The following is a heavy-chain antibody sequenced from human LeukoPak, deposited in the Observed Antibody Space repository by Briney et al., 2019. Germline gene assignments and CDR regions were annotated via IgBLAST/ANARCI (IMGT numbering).Heavy chain of an antibody. CDR1: GGSFSGYY. Sequence: PSETLSLTCAVYGGSFSGYYWSWIRQPPGKGLEWIGEINHSGSTNYNPSLKSRVTISVDTSKNQFSLKLSSVTAADTAVYYCARLPKYSGSYSGAFDIWGQGTMVTVSS. CDR3: ARLPKYSGSYSGAFDI. J-gene: IGHJ3*02. V-gene: IGHV4-34*01. D-gene: IGHD1-26*01. CDR2: INHSGST.